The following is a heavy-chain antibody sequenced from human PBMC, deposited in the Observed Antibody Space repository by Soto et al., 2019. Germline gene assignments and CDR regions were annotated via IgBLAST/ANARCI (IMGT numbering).Heavy chain of an antibody. Sequence: EVQLLESGGGLVQPGGSLRLSCAASGFAFSSYAMSWVRQAPGKGLEWVSSISGSTSGTYYADAVKGRFTISRDNSNNTLYLPMNSLRAEDPAVYYCAKDRVFIDPVDYWGQGALVTVSS. V-gene: IGHV3-23*01. CDR3: AKDRVFIDPVDY. CDR1: GFAFSSYA. CDR2: ISGSTSGT. J-gene: IGHJ4*02. D-gene: IGHD3-16*02.